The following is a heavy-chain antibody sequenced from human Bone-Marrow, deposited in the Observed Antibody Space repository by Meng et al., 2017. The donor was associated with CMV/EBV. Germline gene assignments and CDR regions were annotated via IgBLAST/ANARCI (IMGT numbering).Heavy chain of an antibody. CDR2: ISAYNGNT. CDR1: GYTFTSYG. V-gene: IGHV1-18*01. CDR3: SSSTRPFYGMDV. Sequence: ASVKVSCKASGYTFTSYGISWVRQAPGQGLEWMGWISAYNGNTNYAQKLQGRVTMTTDTSTSTAYMELRSLRSDDTAVYYCSSSTRPFYGMDVWGQGTTVTVSS. J-gene: IGHJ6*02.